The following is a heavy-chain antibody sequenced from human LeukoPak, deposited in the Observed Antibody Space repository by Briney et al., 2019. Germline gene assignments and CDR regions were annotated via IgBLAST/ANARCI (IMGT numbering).Heavy chain of an antibody. V-gene: IGHV3-7*01. J-gene: IGHJ4*02. CDR1: GFTFSNYW. Sequence: PGGSLRLSCAASGFTFSNYWMGWVRQAPGKRPGWVANMNIDGSEKYYADSVKGRFSISRDNARNSVYLQMASLRVEDAAVYYCARDPVEWELLLDYWGQGTLVTVSS. CDR2: MNIDGSEK. D-gene: IGHD1-26*01. CDR3: ARDPVEWELLLDY.